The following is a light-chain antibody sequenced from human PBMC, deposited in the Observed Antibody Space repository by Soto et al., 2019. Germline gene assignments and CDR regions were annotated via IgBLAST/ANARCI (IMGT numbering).Light chain of an antibody. V-gene: IGKV1-39*01. CDR1: QSISSY. CDR3: QQSYSTPYT. Sequence: DTQMTQSPSSLSASVGDRVTITCPASQSISSYLNWYQQKPGQAPILLIYAASSLQGGVPSRFSGSGSGTDFTLTISSLQPEDFAAYYCQQSYSTPYTFGQGTKLEIK. J-gene: IGKJ2*01. CDR2: AAS.